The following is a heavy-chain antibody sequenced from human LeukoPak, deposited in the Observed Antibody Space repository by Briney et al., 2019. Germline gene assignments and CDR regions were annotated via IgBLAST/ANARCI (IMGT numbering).Heavy chain of an antibody. CDR2: ISTNSDIR. D-gene: IGHD1-26*01. CDR1: GYTFTNYG. V-gene: IGHV1-18*01. CDR3: ARDWDAMNNCFDP. J-gene: IGHJ5*02. Sequence: ASVKVSCKASGYTFTNYGISWVRQAPGQGLEWMGWISTNSDIRTYAQTLQGRFTMTTDTAATTAYMELNNLTFDDTAVYYCARDWDAMNNCFDPWGQGTPVTVSS.